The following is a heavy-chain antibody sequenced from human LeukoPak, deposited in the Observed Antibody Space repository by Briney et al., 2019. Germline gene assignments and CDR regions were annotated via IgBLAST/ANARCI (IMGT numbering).Heavy chain of an antibody. V-gene: IGHV4-59*01. CDR1: GDSISNYY. J-gene: IGHJ4*02. Sequence: KPSETLSLTCTVSGDSISNYYWSWIRQSPGKGLEWIGYIYYSGSTNYNPSLKSRVTISVDTSKNQFSLKLSSVTAADTAVYYCARDTCSGGSCFQFDFWGQGTLVTVSS. D-gene: IGHD2-15*01. CDR3: ARDTCSGGSCFQFDF. CDR2: IYYSGST.